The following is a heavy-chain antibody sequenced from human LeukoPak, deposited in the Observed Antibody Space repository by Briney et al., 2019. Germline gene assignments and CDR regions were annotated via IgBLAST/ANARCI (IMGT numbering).Heavy chain of an antibody. CDR1: EITFREYW. D-gene: IGHD3-22*01. J-gene: IGHJ3*02. CDR2: MQEDGSEK. CDR3: ARAAARDSVITAYRPFDI. V-gene: IGHV3-7*01. Sequence: PGGSLRLSCAASEITFREYWMSWIRQAPGKGLEWVAHMQEDGSEKYYVDSVKGRFTISRDNAKNSLYLQMNSLRVEDTAVYYCARAAARDSVITAYRPFDIWGQGTMVTVSS.